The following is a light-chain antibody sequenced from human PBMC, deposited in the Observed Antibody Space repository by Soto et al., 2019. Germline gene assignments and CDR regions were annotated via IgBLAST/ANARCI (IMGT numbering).Light chain of an antibody. CDR3: QEDNSYPRT. V-gene: IGKV1-16*01. Sequence: DIQMTQSPSSLSVSVGDRVTITCRASQDMGSSLFWFQQKPGKAPKSLIYAASTLQVGVPSTFSIRRTGTGSIHTIRSLQPEDFATNYGQEDNSYPRTFGQGTKVDIK. CDR1: QDMGSS. CDR2: AAS. J-gene: IGKJ1*01.